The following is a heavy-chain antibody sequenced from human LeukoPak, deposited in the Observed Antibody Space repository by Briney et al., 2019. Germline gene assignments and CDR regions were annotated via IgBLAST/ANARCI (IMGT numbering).Heavy chain of an antibody. CDR3: ATSGDGYNSLGY. CDR2: IIPIFGTA. V-gene: IGHV1-69*13. D-gene: IGHD5-24*01. J-gene: IGHJ4*02. CDR1: GGTFSSYA. Sequence: SVKVSCKASGGTFSSYAISWVRQAPGQGLEWMGGIIPIFGTANYAQKFQGRVTITADESTSTAYMELSSLRSEDTAVYYCATSGDGYNSLGYWGQGTLVTVSS.